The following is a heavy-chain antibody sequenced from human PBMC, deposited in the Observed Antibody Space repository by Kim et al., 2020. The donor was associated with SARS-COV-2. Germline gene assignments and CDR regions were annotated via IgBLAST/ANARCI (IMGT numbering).Heavy chain of an antibody. Sequence: GGSLRLSCAASGFTFRTEWMHWVRQAPGKGLVWVSRINPDGSSTSYADSVKGRFTISRDNAKNTLYLQMNSLRAEDTAVYYCGRAGRSGSGRYYYGLDV. D-gene: IGHD3-10*01. CDR1: GFTFRTEW. CDR2: INPDGSST. CDR3: GRAGRSGSGRYYYGLDV. J-gene: IGHJ6*01. V-gene: IGHV3-74*01.